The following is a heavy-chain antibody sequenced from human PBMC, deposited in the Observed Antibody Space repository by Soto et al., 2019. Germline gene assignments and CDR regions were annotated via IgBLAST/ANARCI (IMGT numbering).Heavy chain of an antibody. CDR2: ISYDGSNK. D-gene: IGHD3-10*01. Sequence: QVQLVESGGGVVQPGRSLRLSCAASGFTFSSYGMHWVRQAPGKGLEWVAVISYDGSNKYYADSVKGRFTISRDNSKNTRYLQMNSLRAEDTAVYYCARDRGVITYWGQGTLVTVSS. J-gene: IGHJ4*02. V-gene: IGHV3-30*03. CDR1: GFTFSSYG. CDR3: ARDRGVITY.